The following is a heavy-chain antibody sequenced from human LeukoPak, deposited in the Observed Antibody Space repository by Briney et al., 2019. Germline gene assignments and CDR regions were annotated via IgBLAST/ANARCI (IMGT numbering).Heavy chain of an antibody. CDR2: IYPGNSDS. J-gene: IGHJ4*02. D-gene: IGHD3-22*01. CDR1: GYSFTSYW. Sequence: GESLKISCKGSGYSFTSYWIGWVRQMPGNGLEWMGIIYPGNSDSRYNPSFQGQVTISADKPITTAYLQWSSLKASDTAMYYCARHFPDDSSGYRFDYWGQGTLVTVSS. V-gene: IGHV5-51*01. CDR3: ARHFPDDSSGYRFDY.